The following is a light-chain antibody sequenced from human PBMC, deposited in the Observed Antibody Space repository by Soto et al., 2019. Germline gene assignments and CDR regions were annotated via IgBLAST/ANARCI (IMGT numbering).Light chain of an antibody. CDR3: QQYNSYPMT. J-gene: IGKJ1*01. CDR1: QSISSW. V-gene: IGKV1-5*01. CDR2: DAS. Sequence: DIQMTRSPSTLSASVGDRVTITCRASQSISSWLAWYQQKPGKAPKLLTYDASSLESGVPSRFSGIGSGTEFTLTISSLQPDDFATYYCQQYNSYPMTFGQGTKVDIK.